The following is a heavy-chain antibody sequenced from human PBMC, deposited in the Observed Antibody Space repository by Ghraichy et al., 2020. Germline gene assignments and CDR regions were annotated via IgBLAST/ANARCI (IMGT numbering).Heavy chain of an antibody. CDR1: GGSISSYY. CDR3: AREMIQQDAFDI. D-gene: IGHD1-1*01. CDR2: IYYSGST. Sequence: ETLSLTCTVSGGSISSYYWSWIRQPPGKGLEWIGYIYYSGSTNYNPSLKSRVTISVDTSKNQFSLKLSSVTAADTAVYYCAREMIQQDAFDIWGQGTMVTVSS. V-gene: IGHV4-59*01. J-gene: IGHJ3*02.